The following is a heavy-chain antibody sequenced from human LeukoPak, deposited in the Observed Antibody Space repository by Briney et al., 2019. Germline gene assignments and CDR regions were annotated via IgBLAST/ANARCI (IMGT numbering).Heavy chain of an antibody. J-gene: IGHJ6*03. CDR2: INNSGNNI. V-gene: IGHV3-48*02. Sequence: PGGSLTLSCAASGFTFSSFSMHWVRQAPGTGLECVAYINNSGNNIYYEDSVKGRSAISRDNAKNSVYLQMNSLRDGDTDVYYCVRGYVYYMDVWGKGTTVTVSS. CDR3: VRGYVYYMDV. CDR1: GFTFSSFS. D-gene: IGHD2-2*01.